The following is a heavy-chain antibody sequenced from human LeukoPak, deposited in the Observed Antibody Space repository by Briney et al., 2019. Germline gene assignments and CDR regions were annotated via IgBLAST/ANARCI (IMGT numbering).Heavy chain of an antibody. J-gene: IGHJ4*02. Sequence: WETLSLTCAVSDYSISNAYYWGWIRQAPGKGLEWIGSISHGGSTHYNASLKSRVTISLEASKNQFSLRLSSATAADTAVYYCARQADVPSSIGYFDFWGQGAPVTVSS. CDR1: DYSISNAYY. CDR3: ARQADVPSSIGYFDF. D-gene: IGHD2/OR15-2a*01. V-gene: IGHV4-38-2*01. CDR2: ISHGGST.